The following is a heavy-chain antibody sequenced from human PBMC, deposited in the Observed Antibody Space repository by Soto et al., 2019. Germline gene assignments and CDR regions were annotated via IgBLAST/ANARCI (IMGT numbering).Heavy chain of an antibody. CDR1: GGTFSSYA. J-gene: IGHJ6*02. V-gene: IGHV1-69*01. D-gene: IGHD4-17*01. CDR3: ARDDYGGNEGYNYYGMDV. CDR2: SIPIFGTA. Sequence: QVQLVQSGAEVKKPGSSVKVSCKASGGTFSSYAISWVRQAPGQGLEWMGGSIPIFGTANYAQKFQGRVTITADESTSTAYMELSSLRSEDTAVYYCARDDYGGNEGYNYYGMDVWGQGTTVTVSS.